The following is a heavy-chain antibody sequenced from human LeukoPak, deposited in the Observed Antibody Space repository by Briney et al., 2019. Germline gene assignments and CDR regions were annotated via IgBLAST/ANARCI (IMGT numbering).Heavy chain of an antibody. D-gene: IGHD5-12*01. Sequence: SQTLSLTCTVSGGSISSGDYYWSWIRQPPGKGLEWIGYIYYSGSTYYNPSLKSRVTISVDTSKNQFSLKLSSVTAADTAVYHCASPSGYSGYGFVYWGQGTLVTVSS. J-gene: IGHJ4*02. V-gene: IGHV4-30-4*01. CDR3: ASPSGYSGYGFVY. CDR1: GGSISSGDYY. CDR2: IYYSGST.